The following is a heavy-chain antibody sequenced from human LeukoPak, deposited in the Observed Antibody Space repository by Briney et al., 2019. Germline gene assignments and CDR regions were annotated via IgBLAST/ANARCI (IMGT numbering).Heavy chain of an antibody. CDR1: GFTFSSYS. CDR2: ISSTSIYK. Sequence: GGSLRLSCAASGFTFSSYSMNWVRQAPGKGLEWVSSISSTSIYKYYADSVKGRFTISRDNSKDSLFLQMNSLRAEDTAIYYCARDPRIYCTNGICRDDYFDNWGQGTLVTVSS. J-gene: IGHJ4*02. V-gene: IGHV3-21*01. D-gene: IGHD2-8*01. CDR3: ARDPRIYCTNGICRDDYFDN.